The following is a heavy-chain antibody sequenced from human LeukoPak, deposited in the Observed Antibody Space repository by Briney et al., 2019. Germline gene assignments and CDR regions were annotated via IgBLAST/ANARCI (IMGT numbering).Heavy chain of an antibody. Sequence: GGSLRLSCAASGFTFSSYSMNWVRQAPGKGLEWVSSISSSSSYIYYADSEKGRFTISRDNAKNSLYLQMNSLRAEDTAVYYCASSTTVTNPFDYWGQGTLVTVSS. CDR3: ASSTTVTNPFDY. D-gene: IGHD4-17*01. CDR1: GFTFSSYS. CDR2: ISSSSSYI. V-gene: IGHV3-21*01. J-gene: IGHJ4*02.